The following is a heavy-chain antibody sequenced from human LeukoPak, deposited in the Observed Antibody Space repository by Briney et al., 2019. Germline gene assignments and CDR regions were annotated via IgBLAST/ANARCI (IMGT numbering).Heavy chain of an antibody. CDR3: SAGWVCSGGSCYYYFDY. V-gene: IGHV1-58*02. CDR1: GFTFTSSA. Sequence: SVKDFCRASGFTFTSSAMQGVRQARGQNLEEIGWIIDGGGYTNYAQTFQERVAITRAMSASTAYLELCSLISDATAVFYCSAGWVCSGGSCYYYFDYWGQGTLVTVS. CDR2: IIDGGGYT. J-gene: IGHJ4*02. D-gene: IGHD2-15*01.